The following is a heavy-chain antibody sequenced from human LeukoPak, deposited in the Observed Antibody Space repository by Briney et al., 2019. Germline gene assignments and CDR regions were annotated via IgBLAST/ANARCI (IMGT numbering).Heavy chain of an antibody. CDR3: ARGPLEDSSGYYPFDY. Sequence: SETLSLTCTVSGGSLSSSSYYWGWIRQPPGKGLEWIGSIYYSGSTYYNPSLKSRVAISVDTSKNQFSLKLSSVTAADTAVYYCARGPLEDSSGYYPFDYWGQGTLVTVSS. V-gene: IGHV4-39*07. CDR1: GGSLSSSSYY. CDR2: IYYSGST. D-gene: IGHD3-22*01. J-gene: IGHJ4*02.